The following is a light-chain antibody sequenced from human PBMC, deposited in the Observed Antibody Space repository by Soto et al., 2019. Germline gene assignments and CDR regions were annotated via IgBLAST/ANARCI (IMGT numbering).Light chain of an antibody. CDR3: QQYYTTPWA. CDR1: QSVLYSANDENY. CDR2: WAS. J-gene: IGKJ1*01. V-gene: IGKV4-1*01. Sequence: ILVTDSPDSLVASPRDRPTIHCKSSQSVLYSANDENYLAWYQQKQGKAPKILIYWASTRESGVPDRFSGSGSGTDFTLTISSLQPEDLAVYYCQQYYTTPWAFGQGTKVDIK.